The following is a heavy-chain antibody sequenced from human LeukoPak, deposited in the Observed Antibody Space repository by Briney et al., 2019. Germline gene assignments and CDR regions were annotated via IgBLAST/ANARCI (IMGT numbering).Heavy chain of an antibody. CDR2: VNPSGGSK. CDR3: ARGGRMSTVVTYYFDY. CDR1: GYTFTIYY. J-gene: IGHJ4*02. Sequence: ASVKVSCKASGYTFTIYYMHWVRQAPGQGLEWMGIVNPSGGSKTYAQEFQGRVTMTRDTSTSTVYMDLSSLRSDDTAVYFCARGGRMSTVVTYYFDYWGQGTLVTVSS. D-gene: IGHD4-23*01. V-gene: IGHV1-46*01.